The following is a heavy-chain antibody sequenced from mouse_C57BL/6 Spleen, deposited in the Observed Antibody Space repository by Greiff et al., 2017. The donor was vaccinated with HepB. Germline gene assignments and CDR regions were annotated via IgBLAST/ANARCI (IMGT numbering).Heavy chain of an antibody. CDR1: GYTFTSYW. V-gene: IGHV1-59*01. J-gene: IGHJ2*01. D-gene: IGHD1-1*01. Sequence: VQLKQPGAELVRPGTSVKLSCKASGYTFTSYWMHWVKQRPGQGLEWIGVIDPSDSYTNYNQKFKGKATLTVDTSSSTAYMQLSSLTSEDSAVYYCARGGGSSFDYWGQGTTLTVSS. CDR3: ARGGGSSFDY. CDR2: IDPSDSYT.